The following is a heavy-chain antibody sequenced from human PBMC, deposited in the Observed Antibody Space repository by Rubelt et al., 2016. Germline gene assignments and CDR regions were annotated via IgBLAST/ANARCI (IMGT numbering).Heavy chain of an antibody. CDR1: GYTFTSYG. J-gene: IGHJ6*02. CDR3: ARGDYYYYYYGMDV. D-gene: IGHD2-21*02. V-gene: IGHV1-18*01. Sequence: KASGYTFTSYGISWVRQAPGQGLEWMGWISAYNGNTNYAQKLQGRVTMTTDTSTSTAYMELRSLRSDDTAVYYCARGDYYYYYYGMDVWGQGTTVTVSS. CDR2: ISAYNGNT.